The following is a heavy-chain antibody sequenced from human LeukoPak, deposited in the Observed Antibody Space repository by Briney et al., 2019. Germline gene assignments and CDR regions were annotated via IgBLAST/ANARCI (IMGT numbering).Heavy chain of an antibody. D-gene: IGHD3-22*01. Sequence: TSETLSLTCTVSGGSISSYHWSWIRQPPGKGLEWIGHIYYSGSTNYNPSLKSRVTISVDTSKNQFSLKLSSVTAADTAVYFCARHMRYYYNSSGYYSLSFDYWGQGTLVTVSS. CDR2: IYYSGST. CDR3: ARHMRYYYNSSGYYSLSFDY. J-gene: IGHJ4*02. V-gene: IGHV4-59*01. CDR1: GGSISSYH.